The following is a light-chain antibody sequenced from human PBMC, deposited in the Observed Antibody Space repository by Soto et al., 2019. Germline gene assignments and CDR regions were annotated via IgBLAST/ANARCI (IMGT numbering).Light chain of an antibody. Sequence: DIQLTQSPSFLSASVGDRVTITCRASQGISSFLAWYQQKPAKAPELLIFAASTLQNGVPSRFSGSGSGTEFTLTISSLQPEDFATSYYLHLKSYTPVTFGPGTPVDVK. CDR3: LHLKSYTPVT. V-gene: IGKV1-9*01. J-gene: IGKJ3*01. CDR2: AAS. CDR1: QGISSF.